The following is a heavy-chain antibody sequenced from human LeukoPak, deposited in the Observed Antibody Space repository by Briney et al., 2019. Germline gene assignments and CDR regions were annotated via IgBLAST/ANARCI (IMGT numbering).Heavy chain of an antibody. D-gene: IGHD2-2*01. CDR3: ARGGSPIYYYYMDV. CDR2: INPNSGGT. CDR1: GYTFTGYY. J-gene: IGHJ6*03. V-gene: IGHV1-2*02. Sequence: ASVKVSCKASGYTFTGYYMHWVRQAPGQGLEWMGWINPNSGGTNYAQKFQGRVTMARDTSISTAYMELSRLRSDGTAVYYCARGGSPIYYYYMDVWGKGTTVTISS.